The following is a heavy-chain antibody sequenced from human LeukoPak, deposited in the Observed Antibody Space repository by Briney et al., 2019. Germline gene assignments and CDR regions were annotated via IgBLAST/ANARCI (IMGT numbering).Heavy chain of an antibody. CDR1: GGSISSYY. V-gene: IGHV4-59*01. Sequence: SETLSLTCTVSGGSISSYYWSWIRQPPGKGLEWIGYIYYSGSTNYNPSLKSRVTISVDTSKNQFSLKLSSVTAADTAVYYCARVDRIVVAGGFDAFDIWGQGTMVTVSS. J-gene: IGHJ3*02. D-gene: IGHD6-19*01. CDR3: ARVDRIVVAGGFDAFDI. CDR2: IYYSGST.